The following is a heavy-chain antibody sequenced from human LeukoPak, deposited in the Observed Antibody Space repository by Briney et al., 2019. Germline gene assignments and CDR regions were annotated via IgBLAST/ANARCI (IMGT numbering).Heavy chain of an antibody. Sequence: SETLSLTCTVSGGSISSYYWSWIRQPPGKGLEWIGYIYYSGSTNYNPSLKSRVTISVDTSKNQFSLKLSSVTAADTAVYYCARGLRQYYYDSSGYKTSGFDPWGQGTLVTVSS. CDR3: ARGLRQYYYDSSGYKTSGFDP. V-gene: IGHV4-59*12. CDR2: IYYSGST. J-gene: IGHJ5*02. CDR1: GGSISSYY. D-gene: IGHD3-22*01.